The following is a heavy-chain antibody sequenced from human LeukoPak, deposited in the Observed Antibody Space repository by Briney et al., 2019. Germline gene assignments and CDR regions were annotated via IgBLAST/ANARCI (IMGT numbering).Heavy chain of an antibody. CDR3: ARHSGSGSLSRPFDP. V-gene: IGHV4-39*01. CDR1: GPSVTSGGFY. D-gene: IGHD3-10*01. J-gene: IGHJ5*02. Sequence: SETLSLTCSVSGPSVTSGGFYWGWLRQPPGKGPEWIATVYYTGSTYYNPSLKSRVTISIDTSKNQFSLRLASVTATDTAIYLCARHSGSGSLSRPFDPWGQGTLVTVSS. CDR2: VYYTGST.